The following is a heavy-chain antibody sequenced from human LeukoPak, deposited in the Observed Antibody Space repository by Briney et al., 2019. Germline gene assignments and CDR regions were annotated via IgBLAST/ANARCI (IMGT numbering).Heavy chain of an antibody. CDR1: GFTFSSYS. Sequence: GGSLRLSCAASGFTFSSYSMNWVRQAPGKGLEWVSSISSSSSYIYYADSVKGRFTISRDNAKNSLYLQMNSLRAEDTAVYYCGRVGYDYGAGFDYWGQGTLVTVSS. V-gene: IGHV3-21*01. D-gene: IGHD4/OR15-4a*01. CDR3: GRVGYDYGAGFDY. J-gene: IGHJ4*02. CDR2: ISSSSSYI.